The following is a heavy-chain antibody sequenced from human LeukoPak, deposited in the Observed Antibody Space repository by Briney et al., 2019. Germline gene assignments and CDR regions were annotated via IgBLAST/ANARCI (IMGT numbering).Heavy chain of an antibody. D-gene: IGHD3-10*01. CDR3: ARGGYYGSGSYYIYYYYYMDV. CDR2: IIPIFGTA. J-gene: IGHJ6*03. CDR1: GGTFSSYA. Sequence: ASVKVSCKASGGTFSSYAISWVRQAPGQGLEWMGGIIPIFGTANYAQKFQGRVTITADESTSTAYMELSSLRSEDTAVYYCARGGYYGSGSYYIYYYYYMDVWGKGTTVTISS. V-gene: IGHV1-69*01.